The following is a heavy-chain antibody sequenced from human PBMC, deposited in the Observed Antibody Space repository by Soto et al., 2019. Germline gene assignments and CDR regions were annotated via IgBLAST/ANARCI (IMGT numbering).Heavy chain of an antibody. Sequence: QVQLVQSGVEVKKPGASVKVSCKASGYTFTSYAMHWVRQAPGQRLEWMGWINAGNGNTKYSQKFQGRVTITRDTSASTAYMELSSLRSEDTAVYYCARDGGIAAAGTIDYWGQGTLVTVSS. D-gene: IGHD6-13*01. J-gene: IGHJ4*02. CDR3: ARDGGIAAAGTIDY. V-gene: IGHV1-3*01. CDR2: INAGNGNT. CDR1: GYTFTSYA.